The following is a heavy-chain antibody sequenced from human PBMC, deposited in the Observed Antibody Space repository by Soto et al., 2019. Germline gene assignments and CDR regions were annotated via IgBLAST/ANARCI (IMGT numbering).Heavy chain of an antibody. V-gene: IGHV1-69*01. CDR2: IIPIFGTA. D-gene: IGHD2-2*01. CDR1: GGTFSSYA. J-gene: IGHJ5*02. CDR3: ARVGGIGVPAASNWFDP. Sequence: QVQLVQSGAEVKKPGSSVKVSCKASGGTFSSYAISWVRQAPGQGLEWMGGIIPIFGTANYAQKFQGRVTITADESTSTAYMELSSLRSEDTAVYYCARVGGIGVPAASNWFDPWGQGPLVTVSS.